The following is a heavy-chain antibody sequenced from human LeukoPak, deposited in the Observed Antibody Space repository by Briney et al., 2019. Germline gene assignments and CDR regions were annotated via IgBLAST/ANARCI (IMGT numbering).Heavy chain of an antibody. J-gene: IGHJ3*02. CDR1: GYRFTSNW. V-gene: IGHV5-51*01. CDR2: IQPVDSDT. Sequence: GESLKISCKASGYRFTSNWIGWARQRPGKGLEWIGIIQPVDSDTRYGPSFQGQVTMSVDKSISTAYLQWRSLKDSDTAMYYCVRRLGPYISTRTDVFDIWGQGTVVTVSS. D-gene: IGHD2-2*01. CDR3: VRRLGPYISTRTDVFDI.